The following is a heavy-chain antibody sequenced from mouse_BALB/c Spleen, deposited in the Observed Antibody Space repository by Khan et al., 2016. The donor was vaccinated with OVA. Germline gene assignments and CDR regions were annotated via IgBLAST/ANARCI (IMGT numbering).Heavy chain of an antibody. V-gene: IGHV3-2*02. CDR3: ARYIIAN. J-gene: IGHJ2*01. CDR1: GYSITSYYA. Sequence: EVQLQESGPGLVKPSQSLSLTCTVTGYSITSYYACNWIRQFPGNKLEWMGFLSYSGSTSFNPSLKSRISITRDTSKNQFFLQLNSVTTDDPATNYGARYIIANWGQGTTLTVS. CDR2: LSYSGST.